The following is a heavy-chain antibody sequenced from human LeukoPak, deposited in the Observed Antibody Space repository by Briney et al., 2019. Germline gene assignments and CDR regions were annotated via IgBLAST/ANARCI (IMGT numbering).Heavy chain of an antibody. CDR3: AKDVGSYGYDY. D-gene: IGHD3-16*01. J-gene: IGHJ4*02. CDR1: GXTFSSYG. Sequence: PGGSLRLSCAASGXTFSSYGMHWVRQAPGKGLEWVALISYDGSRQYYAESVKGRFTISRDQSKNTLYLQMNSLRAEDTALYYCAKDVGSYGYDYWGQGTLVTVSS. CDR2: ISYDGSRQ. V-gene: IGHV3-30*18.